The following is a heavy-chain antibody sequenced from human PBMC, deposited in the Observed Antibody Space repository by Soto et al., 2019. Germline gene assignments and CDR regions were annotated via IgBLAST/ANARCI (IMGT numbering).Heavy chain of an antibody. D-gene: IGHD2-15*01. Sequence: SETLSLTCTVSGGSINSSSYYWGWIRQPPGKGLEWIGTIYYSGSTYYNPSLKSRVSISVDTSKNQFSLRLSSVTAADTAVYYCASRYLVVVAPNWFDPWGQGTLVTVSS. CDR1: GGSINSSSYY. CDR3: ASRYLVVVAPNWFDP. J-gene: IGHJ5*02. CDR2: IYYSGST. V-gene: IGHV4-39*01.